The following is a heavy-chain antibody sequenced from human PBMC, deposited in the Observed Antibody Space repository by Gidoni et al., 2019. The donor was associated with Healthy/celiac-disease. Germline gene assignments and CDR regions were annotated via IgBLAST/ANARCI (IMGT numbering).Heavy chain of an antibody. CDR3: AHGSIAAPLVY. CDR2: ISGSGGST. Sequence: VQLLESGGGLVQPGGSLRLSCAASGFTFSSYAMSWVRQAPGKGLEWVSAISGSGGSTYYADSVKGRFTSSRDNSKNTLYLQMNSLRAEDTAVYYCAHGSIAAPLVYWGQGTLVTVSS. V-gene: IGHV3-23*01. D-gene: IGHD6-6*01. J-gene: IGHJ4*02. CDR1: GFTFSSYA.